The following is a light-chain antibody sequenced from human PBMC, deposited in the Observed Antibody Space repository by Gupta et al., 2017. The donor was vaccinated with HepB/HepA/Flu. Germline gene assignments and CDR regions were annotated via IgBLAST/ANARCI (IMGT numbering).Light chain of an antibody. CDR3: QQRSNWPPALT. CDR2: DAS. Sequence: PGERATLSCRASQSVSSYLAWYQQKPGQAPRLLIYDASNRATGIPARFSGSGSGTDFTLTISSLEPEDFAVYYCQQRSNWPPALTFGGGTKVEIK. V-gene: IGKV3-11*01. J-gene: IGKJ4*01. CDR1: QSVSSY.